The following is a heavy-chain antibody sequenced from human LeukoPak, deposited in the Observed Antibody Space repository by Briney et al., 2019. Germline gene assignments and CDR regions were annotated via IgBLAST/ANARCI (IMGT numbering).Heavy chain of an antibody. Sequence: SVKVSCKASGGTFSSYAISWVRQAPGQGLEWMGRIIPILGIANYAQKFQGRVTITADKSTSTAYMELSSLRSEDTAVYYCARENWKSGRRFHFDIWGQGTLVTVSS. CDR3: ARENWKSGRRFHFDI. D-gene: IGHD1-1*01. CDR1: GGTFSSYA. J-gene: IGHJ3*02. CDR2: IIPILGIA. V-gene: IGHV1-69*04.